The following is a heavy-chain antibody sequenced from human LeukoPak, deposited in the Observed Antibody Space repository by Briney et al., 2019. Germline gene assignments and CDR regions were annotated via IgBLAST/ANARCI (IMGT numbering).Heavy chain of an antibody. CDR1: GFTLSNYP. J-gene: IGHJ4*02. CDR3: AKAGVISGWDY. V-gene: IGHV3-23*01. D-gene: IGHD3-3*02. Sequence: GGSLRLSCAASGFTLSNYPMGWVRQAPVKGLKWLSAIGEEKSGSWTKSADSVKGRFTISRDNSENTLYLQMDSLTVEDTAVYYCAKAGVISGWDYWGQGVLVTVSS. CDR2: IGEEKSGSWT.